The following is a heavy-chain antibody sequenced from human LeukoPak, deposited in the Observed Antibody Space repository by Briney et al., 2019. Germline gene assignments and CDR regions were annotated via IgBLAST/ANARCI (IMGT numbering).Heavy chain of an antibody. D-gene: IGHD5-18*01. Sequence: GGSLRLSCAASGFTFSSYGMHWVRQAPGKGLEWVAFIRYDGSNKYYADSVKGRFTISRDDSKNTLYLQMNSLRAEDTAVYYCVKEGGFWIPFDYWGQGTLVTVSS. CDR3: VKEGGFWIPFDY. CDR1: GFTFSSYG. CDR2: IRYDGSNK. J-gene: IGHJ4*02. V-gene: IGHV3-30*02.